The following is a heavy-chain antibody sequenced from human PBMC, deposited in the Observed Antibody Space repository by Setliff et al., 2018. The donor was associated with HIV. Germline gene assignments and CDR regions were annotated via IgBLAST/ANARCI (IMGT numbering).Heavy chain of an antibody. Sequence: GGSLRLSCAASGFSFNMYPMNWVRQTPGKGLQWISFIGRSGGTIYYADSVKGRFTISRDNVKNSLYLQITSLRAEDTGVYYCARGNYGGLSFDYWGQGTLVTVSS. CDR1: GFSFNMYP. D-gene: IGHD1-7*01. V-gene: IGHV3-48*01. CDR3: ARGNYGGLSFDY. CDR2: IGRSGGTI. J-gene: IGHJ4*02.